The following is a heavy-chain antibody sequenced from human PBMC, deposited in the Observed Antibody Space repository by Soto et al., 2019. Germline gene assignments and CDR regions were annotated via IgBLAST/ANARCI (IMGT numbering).Heavy chain of an antibody. CDR1: GYTFTSYG. CDR2: TSAYNGNT. J-gene: IGHJ6*02. V-gene: IGHV1-18*01. Sequence: QVQLVQSGAEVKKPGASVKVSCKASGYTFTSYGISWVRQAPGQGLEWMGWTSAYNGNTNYAQKLQGRVTMTTDTSTSTAYLELRSLRSDDTAVYYCARRQWLVGGYYYGMDVWGQGTTVTVSS. CDR3: ARRQWLVGGYYYGMDV. D-gene: IGHD6-19*01.